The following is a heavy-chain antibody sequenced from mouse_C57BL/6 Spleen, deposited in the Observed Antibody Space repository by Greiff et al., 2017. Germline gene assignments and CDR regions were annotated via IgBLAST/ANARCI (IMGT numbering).Heavy chain of an antibody. Sequence: QVQLQQPGAELVRPGSSVKLSCKASGYTFTSYWMHWVKQRPIQGLEWIGNIDPSDSETHYNQKFKDKATLTVDKSSSTAYMQLSSLTSEDSAVYYCARSDHYYAMDYWGQGTSVTVSS. J-gene: IGHJ4*01. CDR2: IDPSDSET. CDR1: GYTFTSYW. CDR3: ARSDHYYAMDY. V-gene: IGHV1-52*01.